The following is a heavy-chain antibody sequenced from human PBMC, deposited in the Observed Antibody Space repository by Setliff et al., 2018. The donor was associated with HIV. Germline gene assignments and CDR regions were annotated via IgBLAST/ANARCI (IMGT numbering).Heavy chain of an antibody. CDR1: GGSFSGYY. D-gene: IGHD3-16*01. V-gene: IGHV4-34*01. CDR2: INHSANT. CDR3: ARHRGAFRLDY. J-gene: IGHJ4*02. Sequence: SETLSLTCAVYGGSFSGYYWSWIRQPPGKGLEWIGEINHSANTMDNASLKSRVTISVDTSKNQFSLRLSSVAAADTAVYYCARHRGAFRLDYWGQGTLVTVSS.